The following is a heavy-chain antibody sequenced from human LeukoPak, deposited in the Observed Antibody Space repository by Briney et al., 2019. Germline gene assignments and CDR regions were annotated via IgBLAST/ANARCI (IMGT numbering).Heavy chain of an antibody. D-gene: IGHD4-17*01. J-gene: IGHJ4*02. Sequence: PSETLPLTCTVSGGSISSGGYYWSWIRQHPGKGLEWIGYIYYSGSTYYNPSLKSRVTISVDTSKNQFSLKLSSVTAADTAVYYCARGRDYGDYASFDYWGQGTLVTVSS. CDR3: ARGRDYGDYASFDY. V-gene: IGHV4-31*03. CDR1: GGSISSGGYY. CDR2: IYYSGST.